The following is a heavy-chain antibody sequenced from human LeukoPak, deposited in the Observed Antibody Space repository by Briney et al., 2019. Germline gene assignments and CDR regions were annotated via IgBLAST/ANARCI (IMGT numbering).Heavy chain of an antibody. D-gene: IGHD3-10*01. CDR1: GGSITNYY. Sequence: SETLSLTCSLSGGSITNYYWSWLRQPTGKGVEWSAWIYSSLNTQYTPSLKSRVTISLDTSKNPFSLRLTSVTASDTAVYYCARTGEYSGSGPSWAFDIWGQGTMVTVSS. CDR3: ARTGEYSGSGPSWAFDI. J-gene: IGHJ3*02. V-gene: IGHV4-4*09. CDR2: IYSSLNT.